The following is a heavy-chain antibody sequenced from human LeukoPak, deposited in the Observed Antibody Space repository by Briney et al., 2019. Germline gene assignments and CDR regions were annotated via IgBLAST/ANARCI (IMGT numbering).Heavy chain of an antibody. CDR3: ARAYGDNYYYYGMDV. Sequence: ESGPTLVNPTQTLTLTCTFSGFSLSTSGMCVSWIRQPPGKALEWLALIDWDDDKYYSTSLKTRLTISKDTSKNQVVLTMTNMDPVDTATYYCARAYGDNYYYYGMDVWGQGTTVTVSS. CDR1: GFSLSTSGMC. CDR2: IDWDDDK. V-gene: IGHV2-70*01. J-gene: IGHJ6*02. D-gene: IGHD4-17*01.